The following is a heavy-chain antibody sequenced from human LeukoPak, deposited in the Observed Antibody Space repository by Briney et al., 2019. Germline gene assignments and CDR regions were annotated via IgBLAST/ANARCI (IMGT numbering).Heavy chain of an antibody. J-gene: IGHJ6*03. CDR1: GGSISSGSYY. D-gene: IGHD6-6*01. Sequence: PSETLSLTCTVSGGSISSGSYYWSWIRQPAGKGLEWIGRIYTSGSTNYNPSLKSRVTISVDTSKNQFSLKLSSVTAADTAVYYCARDSAWQAARPTYYYYYMDVWGKGTTVTVSS. CDR3: ARDSAWQAARPTYYYYYMDV. CDR2: IYTSGST. V-gene: IGHV4-61*02.